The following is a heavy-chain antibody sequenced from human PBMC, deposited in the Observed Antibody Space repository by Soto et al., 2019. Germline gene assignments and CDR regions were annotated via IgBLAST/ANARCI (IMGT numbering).Heavy chain of an antibody. CDR1: GYTFTSYG. J-gene: IGHJ6*02. D-gene: IGHD3-22*01. V-gene: IGHV1-18*01. CDR3: ARDADYYDSSGDYYYYGMDV. Sequence: ASVKVSCKASGYTFTSYGISWVRQAPGQGLEWMGWISAYNGNTNYAQKLQGRVTMTTDTSTSTASMELRSLRSDDTAVYYCARDADYYDSSGDYYYYGMDVWGQGTTVTVSS. CDR2: ISAYNGNT.